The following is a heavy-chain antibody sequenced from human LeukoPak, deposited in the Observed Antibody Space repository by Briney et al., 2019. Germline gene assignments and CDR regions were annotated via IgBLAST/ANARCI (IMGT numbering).Heavy chain of an antibody. CDR1: GFTFISYG. Sequence: PGGSLRLSCAASGFTFISYGMHWVRQAPGKGLEWVAVISYDGSNKYYADSVKGRFTISRDNSKNTLYLQMISLRAEETAVYYCAKSPTTVTTHFDYWGQGTLVTVSS. CDR3: AKSPTTVTTHFDY. CDR2: ISYDGSNK. V-gene: IGHV3-30*18. D-gene: IGHD4-11*01. J-gene: IGHJ4*02.